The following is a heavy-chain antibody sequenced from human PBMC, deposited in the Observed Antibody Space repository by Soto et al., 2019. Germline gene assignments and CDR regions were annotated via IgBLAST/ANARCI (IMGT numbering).Heavy chain of an antibody. J-gene: IGHJ6*02. CDR2: ISGYNGNT. Sequence: QVQVVQSGDEVKKPGASVKVSCKASGYTFTNYGFSWVRQAPGQGLEWMGWISGYNGNTKYAEKFQGRVTMTTDTSKSTAHMELRSLRSDDTAVYYCAGEGQAPYYYYGMDVWGQGTAVTVSS. CDR1: GYTFTNYG. CDR3: AGEGQAPYYYYGMDV. V-gene: IGHV1-18*01.